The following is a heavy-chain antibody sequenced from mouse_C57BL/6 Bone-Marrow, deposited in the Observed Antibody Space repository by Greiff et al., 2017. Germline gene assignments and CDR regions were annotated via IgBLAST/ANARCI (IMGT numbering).Heavy chain of an antibody. D-gene: IGHD1-1*01. CDR3: ARLEFDGSSGDWYFDV. Sequence: QVQLQQSGPELVKPGASVKISCKASGYSFTGYFMNWVKQSHGKSLEWIGWIYPRDGSTKYNEKFKGKATLTVDTSSSTAYMELHSLTSEDSAVYFCARLEFDGSSGDWYFDVWGTGTTVTVSS. V-gene: IGHV1-85*01. CDR2: IYPRDGST. J-gene: IGHJ1*03. CDR1: GYSFTGYF.